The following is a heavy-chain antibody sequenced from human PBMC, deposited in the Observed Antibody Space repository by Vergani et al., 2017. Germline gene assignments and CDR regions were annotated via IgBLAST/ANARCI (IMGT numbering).Heavy chain of an antibody. CDR1: GGPITSSSYY. D-gene: IGHD3-9*01. Sequence: QLHLQESGPGLVKPSETLSLTCTVSGGPITSSSYYWGWIRQPPGKGLEWIGNIYHSGGAYSNPSLKGRVTISVDTSKNQFSLEVTSVTAADTAIYFCARTESFILRYFHWALWGQGTLATVSS. CDR2: IYHSGGA. V-gene: IGHV4-39*01. J-gene: IGHJ4*02. CDR3: ARTESFILRYFHWAL.